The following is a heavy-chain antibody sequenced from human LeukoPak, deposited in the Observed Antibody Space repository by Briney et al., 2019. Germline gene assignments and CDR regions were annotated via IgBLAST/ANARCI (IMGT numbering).Heavy chain of an antibody. D-gene: IGHD3-10*01. V-gene: IGHV3-30*04. CDR2: ISYDGSNK. Sequence: PGGSLRLSCAASGLTFSNYAMHWVRQAPGKGLEWVAVISYDGSNKYYADSVKGRFTISRDNSKNTLYLQMNSLRADDTAVYYCARTDYYGSPWGQGTLVTVPS. CDR1: GLTFSNYA. CDR3: ARTDYYGSP. J-gene: IGHJ5*01.